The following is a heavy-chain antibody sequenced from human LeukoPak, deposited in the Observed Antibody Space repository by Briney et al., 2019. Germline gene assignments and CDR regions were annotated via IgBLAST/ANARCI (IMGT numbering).Heavy chain of an antibody. CDR1: GFTFSSYG. Sequence: GGSLRLSCAASGFTFSSYGMHWVRQAPGKGXXXXXXISYDGSNTYYADSVKGRFTISRDNSKNTLYLQMNSLRAEDTAVYYCAKDGYGSGPNGAFDIWGQGTMVTVSS. J-gene: IGHJ3*02. CDR3: AKDGYGSGPNGAFDI. V-gene: IGHV3-30*18. D-gene: IGHD3-10*01. CDR2: ISYDGSNT.